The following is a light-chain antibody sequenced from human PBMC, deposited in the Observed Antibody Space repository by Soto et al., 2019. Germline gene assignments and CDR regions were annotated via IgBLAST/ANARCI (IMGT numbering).Light chain of an antibody. J-gene: IGKJ3*01. CDR2: GAS. V-gene: IGKV3-20*01. CDR3: QHYGTSAL. Sequence: EIVLTQSPGTLSLSPGERATLSCRASQSVSSSYLAWYQQKPGQAPRLLIYGASSRATGIPDRFSVSASGTDFTLTISRLAPEDFAVYYCQHYGTSALFGPGNKVDIK. CDR1: QSVSSSY.